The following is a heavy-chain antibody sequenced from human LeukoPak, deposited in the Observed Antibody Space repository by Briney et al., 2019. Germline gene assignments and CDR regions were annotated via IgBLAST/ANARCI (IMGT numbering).Heavy chain of an antibody. Sequence: SVKVSCKASGYTFTSYYMHWVRQAPGQGLEWMGIINPSGGSTSYAQKFQGRVTMTRDTSTSTVYMELSSLRSEDTAVYYCARGDILRFLEWLRPGDWYFDLWGRGTLVTVSS. V-gene: IGHV1-46*01. D-gene: IGHD3-3*01. CDR2: INPSGGST. CDR3: ARGDILRFLEWLRPGDWYFDL. CDR1: GYTFTSYY. J-gene: IGHJ2*01.